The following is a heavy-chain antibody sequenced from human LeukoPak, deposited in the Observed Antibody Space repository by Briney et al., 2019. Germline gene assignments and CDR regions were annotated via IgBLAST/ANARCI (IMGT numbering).Heavy chain of an antibody. V-gene: IGHV1-69*05. Sequence: SVKVSCKASGGTFSSYAISWVRQAPGQGLEWMGGIIPIFGTANYAQKFQGRLTMTTDTSTSTVNMELRSLRPDDTAVYFCAKERTDSSYDSSGYYEFDLWGQGTLVTVSS. D-gene: IGHD3-22*01. CDR1: GGTFSSYA. CDR2: IIPIFGTA. J-gene: IGHJ5*02. CDR3: AKERTDSSYDSSGYYEFDL.